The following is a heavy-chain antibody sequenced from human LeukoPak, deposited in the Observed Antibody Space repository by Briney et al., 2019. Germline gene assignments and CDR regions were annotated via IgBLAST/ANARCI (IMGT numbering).Heavy chain of an antibody. Sequence: SETLSLTCAVSGYSISSGYYWGWIRPPPGKGLEWIGSIYHSGSTYYNPSLKSRVTISVDTSKNQFSLKLSSVTAADTAVYYCAREGEYSYGYYYYYYMDVWGKGTTVTVSS. D-gene: IGHD5-18*01. J-gene: IGHJ6*03. CDR2: IYHSGST. CDR3: AREGEYSYGYYYYYYMDV. V-gene: IGHV4-38-2*02. CDR1: GYSISSGYY.